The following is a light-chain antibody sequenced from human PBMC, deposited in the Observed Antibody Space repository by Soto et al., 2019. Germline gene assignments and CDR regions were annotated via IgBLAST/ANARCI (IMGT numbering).Light chain of an antibody. CDR3: QQSYSSPPT. Sequence: ANQLTQSPSSLSASVGDRVTITCRASQAISSALAWYQQKPGKPPKLLIYDASTLQSGVPSRFSGTASGTDFTLTINSLQPEDFATYYCQQSYSSPPTFGQGTKVDIK. V-gene: IGKV1-13*02. J-gene: IGKJ1*01. CDR1: QAISSA. CDR2: DAS.